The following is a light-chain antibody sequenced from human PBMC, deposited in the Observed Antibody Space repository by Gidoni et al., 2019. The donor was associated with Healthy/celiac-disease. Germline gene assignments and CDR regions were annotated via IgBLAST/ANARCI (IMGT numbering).Light chain of an antibody. CDR2: GAS. CDR1: KSVSSSY. V-gene: IGKV3-20*01. Sequence: EIVLTQSPGTLSLSPGERDTLSCRASKSVSSSYLAWYQQKPGQAPRLLIYGASSRATGIPDRFSGSGSGTDFTLTISRLEPEDFAVYYCQQYGSSPWYTFGQGTKLEIK. CDR3: QQYGSSPWYT. J-gene: IGKJ2*01.